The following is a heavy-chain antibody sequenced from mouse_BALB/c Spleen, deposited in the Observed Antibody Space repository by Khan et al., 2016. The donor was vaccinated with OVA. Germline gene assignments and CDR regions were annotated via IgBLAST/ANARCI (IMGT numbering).Heavy chain of an antibody. J-gene: IGHJ4*01. D-gene: IGHD2-12*01. CDR3: ARGGASYNRDEGGAMEY. CDR1: GYTFTTAG. Sequence: QVQLKQSGPELKKPGETVRISCKASGYTFTTAGIQWVQKMPGKGLKWIGWINTHSGVPKYAEDFKGRFAFSLEISVNTAYLQITNLKNEETATYFCARGGASYNRDEGGAMEYWGQGTSVTVST. V-gene: IGHV9-4*02. CDR2: INTHSGVP.